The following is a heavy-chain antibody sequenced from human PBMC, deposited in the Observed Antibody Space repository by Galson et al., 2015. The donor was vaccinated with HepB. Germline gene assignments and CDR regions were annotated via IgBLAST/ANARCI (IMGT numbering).Heavy chain of an antibody. CDR2: ISGGATRT. V-gene: IGHV3-23*01. J-gene: IGHJ4*02. CDR1: GFTFSSYA. D-gene: IGHD3-22*01. Sequence: SLRLSCAASGFTFSSYALSWVRQAPGKGLEWVSAISGGATRTYFADSVKGRFTVSRDNSKNTLYLQMNSLSAEDAAVSYCAKMPEYYYDGSGYYQYFDYWGQGTLVTVSS. CDR3: AKMPEYYYDGSGYYQYFDY.